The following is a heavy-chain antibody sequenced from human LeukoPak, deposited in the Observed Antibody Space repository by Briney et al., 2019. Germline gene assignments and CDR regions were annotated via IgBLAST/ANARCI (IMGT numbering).Heavy chain of an antibody. Sequence: GGSLRLSCAASGLTLSSYAMSWVRHARGGGREWVSAMGGSGGSTYYADSVKGRFTISRDNSKNTLYLQMNSLRAEDTAVYYCAKSRFLYYYYYGMDVWGQGTTVTVSS. CDR3: AKSRFLYYYYYGMDV. CDR1: GLTLSSYA. V-gene: IGHV3-23*01. D-gene: IGHD2-2*01. J-gene: IGHJ6*02. CDR2: MGGSGGST.